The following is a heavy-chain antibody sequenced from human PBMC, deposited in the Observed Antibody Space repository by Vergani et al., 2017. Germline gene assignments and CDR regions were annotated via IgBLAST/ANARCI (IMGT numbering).Heavy chain of an antibody. V-gene: IGHV4-39*01. Sequence: QLQLQESGPELLKLSETLSLTCTVPGGSTSSSSYYWGWIRQPPGKGLEWIGSIYYSGSTYYNPSFKSRVPLSVDTSKNQFSLKLSSVTAADTAVYYCAIRQPVSLGYFYLSGRGTLVTVSS. CDR2: IYYSGST. CDR1: GGSTSSSSYY. D-gene: IGHD6-13*01. J-gene: IGHJ2*01. CDR3: AIRQPVSLGYFYL.